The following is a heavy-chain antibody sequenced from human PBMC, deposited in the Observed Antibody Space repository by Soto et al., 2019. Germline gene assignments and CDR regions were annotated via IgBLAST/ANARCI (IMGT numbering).Heavy chain of an antibody. V-gene: IGHV5-10-1*01. J-gene: IGHJ6*02. CDR3: ARQVSIAAPAGSDGMDV. CDR2: IDPSDSYT. D-gene: IGHD6-6*01. CDR1: GYSFTSYW. Sequence: PGESLKISCKGSGYSFTSYWISWVRQMPGKGLEWMGRIDPSDSYTNYSPSFQGHVTISADKSISTAYLQWSSLKASDTAMYYCARQVSIAAPAGSDGMDVWGQGTTVTVSS.